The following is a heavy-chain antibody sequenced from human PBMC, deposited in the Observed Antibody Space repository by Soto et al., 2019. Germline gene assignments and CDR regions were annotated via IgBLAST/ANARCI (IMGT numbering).Heavy chain of an antibody. J-gene: IGHJ6*02. CDR2: INHSGST. CDR1: GGSFSGYY. CDR3: ARGRYSYYYYYGMDA. Sequence: PSETLSLTCAVYGGSFSGYYWSWIRQPPGKGLEWIGEINHSGSTNYNPSLKSRVTISVDTSKNQFSLKLSSVTAADTAVYYCARGRYSYYYYYGMDAWGQGTTVTVSS. D-gene: IGHD3-16*02. V-gene: IGHV4-34*01.